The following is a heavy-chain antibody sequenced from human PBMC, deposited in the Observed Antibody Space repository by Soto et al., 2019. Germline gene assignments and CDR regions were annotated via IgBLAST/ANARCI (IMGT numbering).Heavy chain of an antibody. J-gene: IGHJ5*02. CDR1: GGSISSSSYY. V-gene: IGHV4-39*07. Sequence: KPSETLSLTCTVSGGSISSSSYYWGWIRQPPGKGLEWIGSIYYSGSTYYNPSLKSRVTISVDTSKNQFSLKLSSVTAADTAVYYCARGSFPYCSGGSCYSGADWFDPWGQGTLVTVSS. CDR2: IYYSGST. D-gene: IGHD2-15*01. CDR3: ARGSFPYCSGGSCYSGADWFDP.